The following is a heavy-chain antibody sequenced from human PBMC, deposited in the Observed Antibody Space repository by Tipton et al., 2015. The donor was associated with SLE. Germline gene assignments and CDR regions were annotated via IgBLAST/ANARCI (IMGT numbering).Heavy chain of an antibody. CDR2: ISSSGYTI. CDR3: AGWVGYCSGGTCFY. J-gene: IGHJ4*02. Sequence: SLRLSCAASGFTFSDYEMHWVRQPPGKGLEWVSYISSSGYTIFYADSVKGRFTTSRDNSKNTLYLQMNSLRAEDTAVYYCAGWVGYCSGGTCFYWGQGTLVTVSS. CDR1: GFTFSDYE. D-gene: IGHD2-15*01. V-gene: IGHV3-48*03.